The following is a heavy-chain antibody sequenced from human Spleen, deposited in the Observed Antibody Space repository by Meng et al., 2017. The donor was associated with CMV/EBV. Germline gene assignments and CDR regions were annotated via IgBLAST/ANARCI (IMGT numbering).Heavy chain of an antibody. CDR1: GFTFSGYG. J-gene: IGHJ4*02. CDR2: IWYDGGNK. D-gene: IGHD3-3*01. Sequence: GFTFSGYGMHWVRHAPGKGLECVAVIWYDGGNKYSADSVKGRFTISRDNSKNTLYLQMNSLRAEDTAVYYCAKVQRQYDLWSGYLDYWGQGTLVTVSS. V-gene: IGHV3-33*06. CDR3: AKVQRQYDLWSGYLDY.